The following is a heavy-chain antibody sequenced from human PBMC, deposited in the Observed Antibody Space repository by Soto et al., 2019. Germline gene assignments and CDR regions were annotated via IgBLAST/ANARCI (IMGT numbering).Heavy chain of an antibody. CDR1: GGSFSGYY. Sequence: PSETLSLTCAVYGGSFSGYYWSWIRQPPGKGLEWIGEINHSGSTNYNPSLKSRVTISVDTSKNQFSLKLSSVTAADTAVYYCARGGWSYYYDSSGYYSLVYWGQGTLVTVSS. CDR3: ARGGWSYYYDSSGYYSLVY. J-gene: IGHJ4*02. V-gene: IGHV4-34*01. D-gene: IGHD3-22*01. CDR2: INHSGST.